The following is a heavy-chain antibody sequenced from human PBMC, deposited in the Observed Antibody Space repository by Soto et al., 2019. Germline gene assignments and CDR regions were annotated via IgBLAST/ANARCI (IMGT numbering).Heavy chain of an antibody. CDR3: ARLGDCSSTSCYTSYGMDV. V-gene: IGHV1-18*01. J-gene: IGHJ6*02. CDR1: GYTFTSYG. D-gene: IGHD2-2*02. Sequence: QVQLVQSGAEVKKPGASVKVSCKASGYTFTSYGISWVRQAPGQGLEWMGWISAYNGNTNYAQKLQGIVTMTTDTSTSTAYMEVRSLRSDVTAVYYCARLGDCSSTSCYTSYGMDVWGQGTTVTVSS. CDR2: ISAYNGNT.